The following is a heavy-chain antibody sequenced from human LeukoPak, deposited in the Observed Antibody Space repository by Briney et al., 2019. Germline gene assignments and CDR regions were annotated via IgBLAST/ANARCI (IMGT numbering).Heavy chain of an antibody. Sequence: GGSLRPSCAASGFTFDEYAIHWVRQAPGKGLEWVSLISGDGVRTFYRDSVKGRFTISRDNSKNSLYLQMNSLRTEDTALYYCAKDLTSVYDAFNIWGQGTMVTVSS. CDR1: GFTFDEYA. J-gene: IGHJ3*02. CDR2: ISGDGVRT. CDR3: AKDLTSVYDAFNI. V-gene: IGHV3-43*02.